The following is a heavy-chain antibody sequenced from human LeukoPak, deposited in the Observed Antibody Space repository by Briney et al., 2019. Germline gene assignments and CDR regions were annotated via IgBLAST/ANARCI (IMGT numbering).Heavy chain of an antibody. J-gene: IGHJ4*02. D-gene: IGHD5-24*01. CDR1: GFPFSSYW. CDR3: TRVGYIDEGIDY. Sequence: GGSLRLSCAASGFPFSSYWMTWVRQAPGKGLEWEANIKQDGSKKSYVDSVKGRFTISRDNAENSLYLQMNSLRAEDTAIYYCTRVGYIDEGIDYWGQGTLVTVSS. CDR2: IKQDGSKK. V-gene: IGHV3-7*04.